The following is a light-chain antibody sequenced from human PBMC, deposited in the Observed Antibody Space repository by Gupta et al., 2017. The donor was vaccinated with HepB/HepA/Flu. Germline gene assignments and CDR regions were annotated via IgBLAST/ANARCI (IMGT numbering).Light chain of an antibody. V-gene: IGKV3-20*01. CDR3: QQDGSSRT. Sequence: EIVLTQSPGTLSLSPGERATLSCRASQSVSSSYLAWYQQKPGQAPRPLIYGASSRATGIPDRFSGSGSGTDFTLTISRLEPEDFAVYYCQQDGSSRTFGQGTKVEIK. J-gene: IGKJ1*01. CDR1: QSVSSSY. CDR2: GAS.